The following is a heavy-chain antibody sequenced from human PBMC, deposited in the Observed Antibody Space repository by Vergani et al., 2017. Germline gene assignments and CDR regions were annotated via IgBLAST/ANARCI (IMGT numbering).Heavy chain of an antibody. CDR1: GYSISRGFY. J-gene: IGHJ5*02. D-gene: IGHD3/OR15-3a*01. CDR3: ARGETRTDWFDP. CDR2: MIHTGEA. Sequence: QLQLQESGPGLVKPSETLSLTCSVSGYSISRGFYWAWLGQPPEKGLEWICGMIHTGEASNSPSLQSRVAFSMDTSKNQFSLQLTSVTAADTAVNYCARGETRTDWFDPWGQGTLVTVSS. V-gene: IGHV4-38-2*02.